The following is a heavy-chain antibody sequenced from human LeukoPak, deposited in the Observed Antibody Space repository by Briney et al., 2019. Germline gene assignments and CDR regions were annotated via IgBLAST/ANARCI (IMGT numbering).Heavy chain of an antibody. CDR2: IYASGST. Sequence: SETLSLTCTVSGGSISSGSYYWSWIRQPAGKGLEWIGRIYASGSTNYNPSLKSRVTISVDTSKNQFSLKLSSVTAADTAVYYCASFPFDFWSGYYAPWGQGTLVTVSS. CDR3: ASFPFDFWSGYYAP. V-gene: IGHV4-61*02. D-gene: IGHD3-3*01. J-gene: IGHJ5*02. CDR1: GGSISSGSYY.